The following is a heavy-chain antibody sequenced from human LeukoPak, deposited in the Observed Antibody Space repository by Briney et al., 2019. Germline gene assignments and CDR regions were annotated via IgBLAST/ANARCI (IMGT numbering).Heavy chain of an antibody. CDR2: IKSKTDGGTT. CDR3: TTDTYCGGDCL. Sequence: GGSLRLSCAASGFTFSNAWMSWVRQAPGKGLEWVGRIKSKTDGGTTDHAAPVKGRFTISRDDSKNTLYLQMNSLKTEDTAVYYCTTDTYCGGDCLWGQGTLVTVSS. CDR1: GFTFSNAW. J-gene: IGHJ4*02. V-gene: IGHV3-15*01. D-gene: IGHD2-21*02.